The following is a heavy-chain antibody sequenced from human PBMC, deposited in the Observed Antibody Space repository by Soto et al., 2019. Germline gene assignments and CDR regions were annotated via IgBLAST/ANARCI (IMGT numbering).Heavy chain of an antibody. CDR2: INPSGDSR. CDR3: ARDDATYCGGDCYRYFYYGMDV. V-gene: IGHV1-46*01. J-gene: IGHJ6*02. CDR1: GFSFSDYF. D-gene: IGHD2-21*02. Sequence: GASVKVSCKASGFSFSDYFMHWVRQAPGQGLEWMGIINPSGDSRNYAQRFQGRVTITADDSTTTVYMELSGLRSEDTAMYYCARDDATYCGGDCYRYFYYGMDVWGQGTTVTVSS.